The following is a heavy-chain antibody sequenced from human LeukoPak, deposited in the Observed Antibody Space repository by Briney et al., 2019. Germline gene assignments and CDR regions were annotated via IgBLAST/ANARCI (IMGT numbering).Heavy chain of an antibody. D-gene: IGHD5-18*01. CDR3: ARGTGYSYGYPDY. Sequence: GSLRLSCAASGFTFSSYAMSWVRQAPGKGLEWIGEINHSGSTNYNPSLKSRVTISVDTSKNQFSLKLSSVTAADTAVYYCARGTGYSYGYPDYWGQGTLVTVSS. CDR1: GFTFSSYA. J-gene: IGHJ4*02. V-gene: IGHV4-34*01. CDR2: INHSGST.